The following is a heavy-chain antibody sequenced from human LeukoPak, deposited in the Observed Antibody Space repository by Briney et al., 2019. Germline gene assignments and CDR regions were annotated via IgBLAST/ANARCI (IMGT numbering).Heavy chain of an antibody. D-gene: IGHD3-16*01. V-gene: IGHV3-48*01. J-gene: IGHJ4*02. CDR3: ANIMITFGGGGY. Sequence: GGSLRLSCAASGFTFSSYSMNWVRQAPGKGLEWVSYISSSSSTIYYADSVKGRFTISRDNSKNTLYLQMNSLRAEDTAVYYCANIMITFGGGGYWGQGTLVTVSS. CDR1: GFTFSSYS. CDR2: ISSSSSTI.